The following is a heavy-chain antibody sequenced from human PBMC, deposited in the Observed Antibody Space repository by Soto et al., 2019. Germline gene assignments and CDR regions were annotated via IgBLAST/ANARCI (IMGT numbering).Heavy chain of an antibody. CDR2: LSYEGSEE. J-gene: IGHJ4*02. Sequence: GALRLSCAAPGFNFGVFGMHWVRQAPGKGLEWLSVLSYEGSEEYYADSVMGRFTISRDNSKNTLFLQMDSLRVDDTGVYYCALTRRSSLLEVAGPGFEYWGQGTLVTVSS. V-gene: IGHV3-30*03. D-gene: IGHD6-19*01. CDR1: GFNFGVFG. CDR3: ALTRRSSLLEVAGPGFEY.